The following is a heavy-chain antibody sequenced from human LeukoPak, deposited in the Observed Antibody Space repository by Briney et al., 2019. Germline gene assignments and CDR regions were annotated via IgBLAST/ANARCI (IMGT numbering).Heavy chain of an antibody. J-gene: IGHJ4*02. D-gene: IGHD7-27*01. CDR3: AARNGGPYYFDY. V-gene: IGHV3-23*01. CDR1: GFTFSGYA. Sequence: GGSLRLSCAASGFTFSGYAMNWVRQAPGKGLEWVSGVGGSGSSTYYADSVRGRFTISRDNSKNTVYLQMNSLRAEDTAVYYCAARNGGPYYFDYWGRGTLVTVSS. CDR2: VGGSGSST.